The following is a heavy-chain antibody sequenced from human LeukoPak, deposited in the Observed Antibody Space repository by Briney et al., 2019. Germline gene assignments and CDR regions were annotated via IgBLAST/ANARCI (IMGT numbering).Heavy chain of an antibody. V-gene: IGHV4-39*07. CDR3: ARDPQYGGNSFDL. CDR2: IHFSAYT. D-gene: IGHD4-23*01. J-gene: IGHJ4*02. CDR1: GGSFTGSGYY. Sequence: LSETLSLTCTASGGSFTGSGYYWGWIRQPPGKGLEWIGTIHFSAYTYYNPSLKSRVTISVDTSKNQFSLKLNSVTAADTAVYYCARDPQYGGNSFDLWGQGTQVTVSS.